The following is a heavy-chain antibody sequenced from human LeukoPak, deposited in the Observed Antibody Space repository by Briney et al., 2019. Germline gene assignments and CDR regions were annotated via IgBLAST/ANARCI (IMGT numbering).Heavy chain of an antibody. J-gene: IGHJ4*02. CDR2: INAGNGNT. V-gene: IGHV1-3*01. CDR1: GYTFTSYA. Sequence: GASVKVSCKASGYTFTSYAMHWVRQAPGQRLEWMGWINAGNGNTKYSQKFQGRVTITRDTSATTAYMDLSSLRYEDTAVYYCARRCSSTSCYARYYFDYWGQGTLVTVSS. D-gene: IGHD2-2*01. CDR3: ARRCSSTSCYARYYFDY.